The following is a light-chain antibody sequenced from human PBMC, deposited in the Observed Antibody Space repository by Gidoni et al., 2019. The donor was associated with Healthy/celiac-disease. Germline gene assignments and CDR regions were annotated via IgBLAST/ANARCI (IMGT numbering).Light chain of an antibody. Sequence: EIVLTQSPGTLSLSPGERATLSCRASQSVRSSYLAWYQQKPGQAPRLLIYGASSGSGTDFTLTISRLEPEDFAVYYCQQYGSSPLTFGGGTKVEIK. V-gene: IGKV3-20*01. CDR2: GAS. CDR3: QQYGSSPLT. CDR1: QSVRSSY. J-gene: IGKJ4*01.